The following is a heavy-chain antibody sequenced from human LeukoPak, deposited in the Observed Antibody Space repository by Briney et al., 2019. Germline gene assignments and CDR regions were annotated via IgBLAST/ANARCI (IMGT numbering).Heavy chain of an antibody. J-gene: IGHJ5*02. D-gene: IGHD4-17*01. CDR3: ATTGGATTVTTIASGLDP. Sequence: PSETLSLTCTVSGGSISGSRYHWGWIRQPPGKGLEWIASIYHSGSTYYNPSLKSRVTISVDTSKNQFSLKLSSVTAADTAVYYCATTGGATTVTTIASGLDPWGQGTLVTVSS. CDR1: GGSISGSRYH. V-gene: IGHV4-39*01. CDR2: IYHSGST.